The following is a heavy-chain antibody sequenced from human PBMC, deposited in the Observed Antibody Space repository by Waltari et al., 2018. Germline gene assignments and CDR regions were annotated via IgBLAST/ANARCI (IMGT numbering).Heavy chain of an antibody. CDR3: ARDPLHYYGSGSLYYFDY. V-gene: IGHV3-21*01. Sequence: EVQLVESGGGLVKPGGSLRLSCAASGFTFSSYSMNWVRQAPGKGLDGVSCITSSSSYIYYTDSVKGRFTISRDNAKNSLYLQMNSLRAEDTAVYYCARDPLHYYGSGSLYYFDYWGQGTLVTVSS. CDR1: GFTFSSYS. CDR2: ITSSSSYI. D-gene: IGHD3-10*01. J-gene: IGHJ4*02.